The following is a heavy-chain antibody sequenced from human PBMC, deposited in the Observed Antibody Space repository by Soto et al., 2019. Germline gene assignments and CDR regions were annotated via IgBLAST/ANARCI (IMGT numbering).Heavy chain of an antibody. V-gene: IGHV4-4*02. CDR1: GGSISSSNW. Sequence: SETLSLTCAVSGGSISSSNWWSWVRQPPGKGLEWIGEIYHSGSTNYNPSLKSRVTISVDKSKNQFSLKLSSVTAADTAVYYCARRITMIVVVITNWFDPWGQGTLVTVSS. D-gene: IGHD3-22*01. CDR2: IYHSGST. J-gene: IGHJ5*02. CDR3: ARRITMIVVVITNWFDP.